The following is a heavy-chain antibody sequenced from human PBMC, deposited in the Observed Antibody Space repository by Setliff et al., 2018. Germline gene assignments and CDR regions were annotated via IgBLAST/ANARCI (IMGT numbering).Heavy chain of an antibody. CDR2: IYHSGST. CDR1: GYSICSGYY. CDR3: ARLWRRIQQIDY. J-gene: IGHJ4*02. D-gene: IGHD3-10*01. Sequence: SETLSLTCAVSGYSICSGYYWGWTRQPPGKGLEWIGSIYHSGSTYYNPSLKSRVTISVDTSKNQFSLKLSSVTAADTAVYYCARLWRRIQQIDYWGQGTLVTVSS. V-gene: IGHV4-38-2*01.